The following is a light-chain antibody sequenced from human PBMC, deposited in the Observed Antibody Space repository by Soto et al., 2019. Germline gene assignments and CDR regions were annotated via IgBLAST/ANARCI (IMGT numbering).Light chain of an antibody. CDR1: SSNIGNNY. Sequence: QSVLTQPPSASGTPGQRVSISCSGSSSNIGNNYACWYQQFPGTAPKLLIYSSNHRPSGVPDRFSGSKSGTSASLAISGLRSEDEADYYCASWDDSLSGWVFGGGTKVTVL. CDR3: ASWDDSLSGWV. CDR2: SSN. V-gene: IGLV1-47*02. J-gene: IGLJ2*01.